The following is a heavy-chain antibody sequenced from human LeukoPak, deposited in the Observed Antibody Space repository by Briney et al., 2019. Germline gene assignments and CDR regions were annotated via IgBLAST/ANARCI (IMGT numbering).Heavy chain of an antibody. CDR1: DDSFSSHY. V-gene: IGHV4-59*11. J-gene: IGHJ3*02. Sequence: PSETLSLTCAVSDDSFSSHYWTWIRQPPGKGLEWIGYISYIGSTNYNPSLKSRVTISIDTSRNQFSLRLRSVTAADTGVYYCARDLVTVTKGFDIWGQGTMGSLSS. CDR2: ISYIGST. CDR3: ARDLVTVTKGFDI. D-gene: IGHD4-17*01.